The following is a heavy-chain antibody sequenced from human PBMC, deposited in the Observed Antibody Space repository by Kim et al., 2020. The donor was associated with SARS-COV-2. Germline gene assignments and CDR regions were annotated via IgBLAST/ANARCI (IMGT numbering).Heavy chain of an antibody. J-gene: IGHJ4*02. V-gene: IGHV4-34*01. Sequence: SETLSLTCAVYGGSFSGYYWSWIRQPPGKGLEWIGEINHSGSTNYNPSLKSRVTISVDTSKNQFSLKLSSVTAADTAVYYCARGRAVGATKSDLDYWAREPWSPSPQ. CDR3: ARGRAVGATKSDLDY. D-gene: IGHD1-26*01. CDR2: INHSGST. CDR1: GGSFSGYY.